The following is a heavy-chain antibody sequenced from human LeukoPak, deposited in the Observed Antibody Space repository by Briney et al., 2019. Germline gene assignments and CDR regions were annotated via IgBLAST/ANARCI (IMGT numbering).Heavy chain of an antibody. Sequence: GGSLRLSCAVSGFTFDNYDMHWVRQISGEGLEWVAAIGTGGDTYYRDSVKGRFTISRGNAKNSLYLQMNSLRVGDTAVYYCVRDYGPGGFGPWGQGALVTVSS. J-gene: IGHJ5*02. V-gene: IGHV3-13*01. CDR3: VRDYGPGGFGP. D-gene: IGHD3-10*01. CDR2: IGTGGDT. CDR1: GFTFDNYD.